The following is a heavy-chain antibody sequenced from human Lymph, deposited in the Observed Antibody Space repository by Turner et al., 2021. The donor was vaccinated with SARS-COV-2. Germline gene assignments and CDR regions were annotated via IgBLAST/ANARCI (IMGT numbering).Heavy chain of an antibody. Sequence: QVQLVEAGGGVVQPGRALGLSGAGSEFTFSNFGMHRVRQAPGKGLEWVAVIWFDGSNKYYADSVKGRFTISRDNSKNTLYLQMNSLRAEDTAVYYCARHNGGRLDYWGQGTLVTVSS. V-gene: IGHV3-33*01. CDR2: IWFDGSNK. D-gene: IGHD3-16*01. CDR1: EFTFSNFG. J-gene: IGHJ4*02. CDR3: ARHNGGRLDY.